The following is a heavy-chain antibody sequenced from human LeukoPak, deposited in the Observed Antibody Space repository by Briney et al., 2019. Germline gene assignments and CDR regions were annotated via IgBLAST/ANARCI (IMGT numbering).Heavy chain of an antibody. V-gene: IGHV1-18*01. J-gene: IGHJ4*02. CDR2: ISAYNGNT. CDR1: GYTFTSYG. CDR3: ARAPRWAYCSSTSCYAPDY. D-gene: IGHD2-2*01. Sequence: ASVKVSCKASGYTFTSYGISWVRQAPGQGLEWMGWISAYNGNTNYAQKLQGRVTMTTDTSTSTAYMELRSLRSDDTAVYYCARAPRWAYCSSTSCYAPDYWGQGTLVTVSS.